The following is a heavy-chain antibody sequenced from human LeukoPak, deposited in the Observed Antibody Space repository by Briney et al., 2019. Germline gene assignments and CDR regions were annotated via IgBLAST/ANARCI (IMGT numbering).Heavy chain of an antibody. CDR2: INHSGST. CDR1: GGSFSGYY. Sequence: SETLSLTCAVYGGSFSGYYWSWIRQPPGKGLEWIGEINHSGSTNYNPSLKSRVTISVDTSKNQFSLKLSSVTAADTAVYYCARRDSGSYSRAFDIWGQGTMVTVSS. D-gene: IGHD1-26*01. V-gene: IGHV4-34*01. CDR3: ARRDSGSYSRAFDI. J-gene: IGHJ3*02.